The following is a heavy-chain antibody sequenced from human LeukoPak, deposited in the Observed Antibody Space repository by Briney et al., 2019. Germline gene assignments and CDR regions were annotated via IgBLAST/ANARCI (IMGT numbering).Heavy chain of an antibody. D-gene: IGHD6-19*01. CDR2: ISSTSSYI. CDR1: GFTFSSYN. Sequence: PGGSLRLSCAASGFTFSSYNMNWVRQAPGKGLEWVSSISSTSSYIYYAYSVKGRFTISRDNAKNSLYLQMISLRAEDTAVYYCATDSSGWYTHLFGYWGQGTLVTVSS. V-gene: IGHV3-21*01. J-gene: IGHJ4*02. CDR3: ATDSSGWYTHLFGY.